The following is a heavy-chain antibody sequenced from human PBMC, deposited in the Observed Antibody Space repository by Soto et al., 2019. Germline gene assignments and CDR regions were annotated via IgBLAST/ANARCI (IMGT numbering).Heavy chain of an antibody. CDR3: AKDTVYDYYYYGMDV. CDR2: ISWNSGSI. CDR1: GFTFDDYA. J-gene: IGHJ6*02. Sequence: EVQLVESGGGLVQPGRSLRLSCAASGFTFDDYAMHWVRQAPGKGLEWVSGISWNSGSIGYADSVKGRFTISRDNAKNSLYLQMNSLRAEDTALYYCAKDTVYDYYYYGMDVWGQGTTVTVSS. D-gene: IGHD6-6*01. V-gene: IGHV3-9*01.